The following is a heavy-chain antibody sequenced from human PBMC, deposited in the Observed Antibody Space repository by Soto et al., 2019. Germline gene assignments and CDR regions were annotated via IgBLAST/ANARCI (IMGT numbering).Heavy chain of an antibody. J-gene: IGHJ5*01. CDR1: GDSISNLDYF. D-gene: IGHD7-27*01. Sequence: SETLSLTCSVSGDSISNLDYFWTWIRQPPGQALEYIGYIYKSATTYYNPSFESRVAISVDTSKSQFSLNVTSVTAADTAVYFCARGRYCLTGRCFPNWFDSWGQGALVTVSS. CDR3: ARGRYCLTGRCFPNWFDS. CDR2: IYKSATT. V-gene: IGHV4-30-4*01.